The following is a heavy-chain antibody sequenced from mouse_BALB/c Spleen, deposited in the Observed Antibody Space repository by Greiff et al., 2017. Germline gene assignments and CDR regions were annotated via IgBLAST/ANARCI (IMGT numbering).Heavy chain of an antibody. CDR3: ARPDGYSAWFAY. CDR1: GFNIKDTY. CDR2: IDPANGNT. J-gene: IGHJ3*01. Sequence: EVQLQQSGAELVKPGASVKLSCTASGFNIKDTYMHWVKQRPEQGLEWIGRIDPANGNTKYDPKFQGKATITADTSSNTAYLQLSSLTSEDTAVYYCARPDGYSAWFAYWGQGTLVTVSA. V-gene: IGHV14-3*02. D-gene: IGHD2-3*01.